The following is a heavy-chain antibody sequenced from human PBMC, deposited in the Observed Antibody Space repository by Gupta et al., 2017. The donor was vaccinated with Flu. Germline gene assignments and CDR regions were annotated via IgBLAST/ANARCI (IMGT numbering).Heavy chain of an antibody. CDR2: IRRTST. V-gene: IGHV3-23*01. J-gene: IGHJ3*01. Sequence: EEQLLESGGGLVQPGGSLRLSCVGSGFALNTYAMSWVRQAPGKGLEWVSIIRRTSTYYADSVKGRFTISRDDSKNTVYLQMNSLRAEDTALYYCAKDQFMAYVDSSGDSFDLWGQGTMVTVSS. CDR3: AKDQFMAYVDSSGDSFDL. D-gene: IGHD6-25*01. CDR1: GFALNTYA.